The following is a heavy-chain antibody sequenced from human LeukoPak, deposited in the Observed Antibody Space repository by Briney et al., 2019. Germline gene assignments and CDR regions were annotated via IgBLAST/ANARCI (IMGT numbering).Heavy chain of an antibody. Sequence: SVTVSCKASGGTFSSYAISWVRQAPGQGLEWMGRIIPIFGTANYAQKFQGRVRITRAESTSTAYMELSRLRSEDTAVYYCARGRREYYYDSGGYYYPHWGQGTLVTVSS. CDR2: IIPIFGTA. J-gene: IGHJ4*02. D-gene: IGHD3-22*01. CDR3: ARGRREYYYDSGGYYYPH. CDR1: GGTFSSYA. V-gene: IGHV1-69*05.